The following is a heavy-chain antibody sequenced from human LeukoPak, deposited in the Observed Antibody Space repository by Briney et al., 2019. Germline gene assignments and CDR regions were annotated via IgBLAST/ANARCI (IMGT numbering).Heavy chain of an antibody. CDR1: GFTFDDYA. D-gene: IGHD3-3*01. V-gene: IGHV3-9*01. Sequence: PGGSLRLSCAASGFTFDDYAMHWVRQAPGKGLEWVSGISWNSGSIGYADSVEGRFTISRDNAKNSLYLQMNSLRAEDTALYYCAKDRGGYYGSYMDVWGKGTTVTVSS. J-gene: IGHJ6*03. CDR2: ISWNSGSI. CDR3: AKDRGGYYGSYMDV.